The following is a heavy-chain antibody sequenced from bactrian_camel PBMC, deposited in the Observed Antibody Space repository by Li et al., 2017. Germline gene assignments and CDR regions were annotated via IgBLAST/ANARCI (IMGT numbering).Heavy chain of an antibody. CDR3: ATASRYGTTWNTAPRD. Sequence: QVQLVESGGGLVQPGGSLRLSCVASGFTFTNHGMAWVRQAPGKGLEWVSVITNGAATTYYTDSLKGRFTISRDNAKSTLYLQMNALKTEDTAVYYCATASRYGTTWNTAPRDWSQGTQVTVS. CDR2: ITNGAATT. V-gene: IGHV3S1*01. D-gene: IGHD6*01. J-gene: IGHJ4*01. CDR1: GFTFTNHG.